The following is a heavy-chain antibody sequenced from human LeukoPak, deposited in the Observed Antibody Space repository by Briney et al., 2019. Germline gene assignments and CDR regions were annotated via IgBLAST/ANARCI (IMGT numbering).Heavy chain of an antibody. J-gene: IGHJ4*02. CDR3: ARDGGGGYSYGYLDY. V-gene: IGHV1-69*13. Sequence: SVKVSCKASGGTFSSYAISWVRQAPGQGLEWMGGIIPIFGTANYAQKFQGRVTITADESTSTAYMELSSLRSEDTAVYYCARDGGGGYSYGYLDYWGRGTLVTVSS. D-gene: IGHD5-18*01. CDR2: IIPIFGTA. CDR1: GGTFSSYA.